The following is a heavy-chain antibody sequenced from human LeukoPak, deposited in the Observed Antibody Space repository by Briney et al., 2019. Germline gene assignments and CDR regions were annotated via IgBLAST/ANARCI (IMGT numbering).Heavy chain of an antibody. D-gene: IGHD2-15*01. CDR1: GYTFTNYY. CDR2: INPSGGST. V-gene: IGHV1-46*01. CDR3: ARDRRYCSGGSCPKFDY. J-gene: IGHJ4*02. Sequence: ASVKVSCKASGYTFTNYYMHWVRQAPGQGLEWMGIINPSGGSTSYAQKFQGRVTMTRDTSTSTVYMELSSLRSEDTAVYYCARDRRYCSGGSCPKFDYWGQGTLVTVSS.